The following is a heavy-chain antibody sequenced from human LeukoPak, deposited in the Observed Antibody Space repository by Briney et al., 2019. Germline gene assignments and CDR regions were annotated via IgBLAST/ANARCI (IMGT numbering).Heavy chain of an antibody. D-gene: IGHD6-13*01. Sequence: NPSETLSLTCTVSGGSISSYYWSWIRQPPGKGLEWIGSIYYSGSTYYNPSLKSRVTISVDTSKNQFSLKLSSVTAADTAVYYCAREAAAPFDWFDPWGQGTLVTVSS. V-gene: IGHV4-39*07. CDR1: GGSISSYY. CDR2: IYYSGST. J-gene: IGHJ5*02. CDR3: AREAAAPFDWFDP.